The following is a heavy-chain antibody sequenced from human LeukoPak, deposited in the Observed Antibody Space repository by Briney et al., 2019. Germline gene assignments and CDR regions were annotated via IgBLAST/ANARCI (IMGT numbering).Heavy chain of an antibody. CDR2: ISSSSSYI. V-gene: IGHV3-21*01. Sequence: GGSLRLSCAASEFTFSSYAMNWVRQAPGKGLEWVSYISSSSSYIYYADSVKGRFTISRDNAKNSLYLQMNSLRAEDTAVYYCAGDYPPAYGAMVKWGQGTLVTVSS. D-gene: IGHD5-18*01. J-gene: IGHJ4*02. CDR1: EFTFSSYA. CDR3: AGDYPPAYGAMVK.